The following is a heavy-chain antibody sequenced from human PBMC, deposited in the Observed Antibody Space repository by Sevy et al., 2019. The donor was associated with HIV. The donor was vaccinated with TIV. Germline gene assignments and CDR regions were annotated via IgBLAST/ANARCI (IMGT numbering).Heavy chain of an antibody. D-gene: IGHD5-12*01. Sequence: GGSLRLSCAASGFTFSSYDMHWVRQATGKGLEWVSAIGTAGDTYYPGSVKGRFTISRENAKNSLYLQMNSLRAGDTAVYYCARGAIVPTTITYYYYGMDVWGQGTTVTVSS. CDR2: IGTAGDT. J-gene: IGHJ6*02. CDR3: ARGAIVPTTITYYYYGMDV. CDR1: GFTFSSYD. V-gene: IGHV3-13*01.